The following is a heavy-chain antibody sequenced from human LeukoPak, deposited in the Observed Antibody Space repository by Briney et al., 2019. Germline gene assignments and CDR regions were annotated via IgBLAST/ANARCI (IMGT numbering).Heavy chain of an antibody. Sequence: SETLSLTCTVSGGSISSYYWSWIWQPPGKGLEWIGHIYYSGSTNYNPSLKSRVTISVDTSKNQFSLKLSSVTAADTAVYYCARVVTMVRGAHNWFDPWGQGTLVTVSS. CDR2: IYYSGST. CDR3: ARVVTMVRGAHNWFDP. V-gene: IGHV4-59*01. J-gene: IGHJ5*02. D-gene: IGHD3-10*01. CDR1: GGSISSYY.